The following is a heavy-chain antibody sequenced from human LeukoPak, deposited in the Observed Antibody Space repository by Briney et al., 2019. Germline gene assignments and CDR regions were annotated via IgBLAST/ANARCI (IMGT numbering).Heavy chain of an antibody. Sequence: GGSLRLSCAASGFTFSSYEMNWVRQAPGKGLEWVSYISLSGSDTYYADSVTGRFTISRDNAKNSLYLQMNSLRAEDTAVYYCAREPDYGDYAFDYWGQGTLVTVSS. D-gene: IGHD4-17*01. V-gene: IGHV3-48*03. J-gene: IGHJ4*02. CDR3: AREPDYGDYAFDY. CDR2: ISLSGSDT. CDR1: GFTFSSYE.